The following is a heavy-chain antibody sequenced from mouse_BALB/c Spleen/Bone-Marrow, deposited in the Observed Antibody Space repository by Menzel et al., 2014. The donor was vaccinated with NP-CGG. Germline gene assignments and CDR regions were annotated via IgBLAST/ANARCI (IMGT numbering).Heavy chain of an antibody. Sequence: EVQVVESGGGLVQPGGSRKLSCAASGFTFSSFGMHWIRQAPEKGLEWVAYISSGSSTFYYADTVKGRFTVSRDNPKNTLFLQMTGLRSEDTAMYYCAREGSDYAGVDYWGQGTTLTVSS. D-gene: IGHD2-13*01. CDR1: GFTFSSFG. V-gene: IGHV5-17*02. CDR3: AREGSDYAGVDY. J-gene: IGHJ2*01. CDR2: ISSGSSTF.